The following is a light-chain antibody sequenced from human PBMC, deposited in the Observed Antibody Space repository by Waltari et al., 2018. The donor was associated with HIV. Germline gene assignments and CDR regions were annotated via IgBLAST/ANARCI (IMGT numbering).Light chain of an antibody. CDR2: SNT. V-gene: IGLV1-40*01. Sequence: QSVLTQPPSVSGAPGQRVTISCTGSSYNLGAGYTVSWYRQLPGTAPKLLIYSNTNRPAGVPDRFSGSKSGTSASLAITGLQADDEADYYCQSYDSSLSGYVFGTGTKVTVL. CDR3: QSYDSSLSGYV. J-gene: IGLJ1*01. CDR1: SYNLGAGYT.